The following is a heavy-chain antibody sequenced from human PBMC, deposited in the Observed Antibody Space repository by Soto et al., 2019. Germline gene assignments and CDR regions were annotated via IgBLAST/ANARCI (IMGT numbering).Heavy chain of an antibody. J-gene: IGHJ5*02. Sequence: ASETLSLTCTVSCGSITSSSHFWGLVRQPPGKGLEWIGTIYFTGNTYYTPSLKSRLTMSIDTSKNEFSLRLNSVTAADTAVYYCAGQTFTIAAASYGRSNWFDPWGPGTLVTVSS. D-gene: IGHD6-25*01. CDR3: AGQTFTIAAASYGRSNWFDP. CDR2: IYFTGNT. CDR1: CGSITSSSHF. V-gene: IGHV4-39*01.